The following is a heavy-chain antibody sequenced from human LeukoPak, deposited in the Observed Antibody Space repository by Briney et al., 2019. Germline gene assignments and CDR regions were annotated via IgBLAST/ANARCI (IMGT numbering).Heavy chain of an antibody. D-gene: IGHD6-19*01. CDR3: AKGVAVATRAEYFQH. V-gene: IGHV3-23*01. CDR1: GFTFSSYA. J-gene: IGHJ1*01. Sequence: GGSLRLSCAASGFTFSSYAMSWVRQAPGKGLEWVSAISGSGGSTYYADSVKGRFTISRDNSKNTLYLQMNSLRAEDTAVYYCAKGVAVATRAEYFQHWGQGTLVTVSS. CDR2: ISGSGGST.